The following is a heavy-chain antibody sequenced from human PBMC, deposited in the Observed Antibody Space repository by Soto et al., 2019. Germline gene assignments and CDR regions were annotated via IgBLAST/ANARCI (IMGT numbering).Heavy chain of an antibody. CDR3: ARGRGAAADDFDF. V-gene: IGHV3-11*05. J-gene: IGHJ4*02. CDR1: GFTFSDYY. D-gene: IGHD6-13*01. CDR2: ISSSTSHT. Sequence: QVQLVESGGGLVKPGGSLRLSCAVSGFTFSDYYMTWIRQAPGKGLEWVSYISSSTSHTNYADSVKGRFTITRDNAKNSLFVQRNSLRAEDTAVYYCARGRGAAADDFDFWGQGTLVTVSS.